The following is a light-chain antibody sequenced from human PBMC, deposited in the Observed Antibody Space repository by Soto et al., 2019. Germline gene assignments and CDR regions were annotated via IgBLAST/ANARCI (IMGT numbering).Light chain of an antibody. CDR3: QQYNNGPPYT. Sequence: EKVMTQSPATLSVSPGERATLSCRASQSVSSNLAWYQQKPGQAPRLLIYGASTRATGIPARFSGSGSGTEFTLTISSLQSEDFAVYYCQQYNNGPPYTFGQGTKLEIK. CDR2: GAS. CDR1: QSVSSN. V-gene: IGKV3-15*01. J-gene: IGKJ2*01.